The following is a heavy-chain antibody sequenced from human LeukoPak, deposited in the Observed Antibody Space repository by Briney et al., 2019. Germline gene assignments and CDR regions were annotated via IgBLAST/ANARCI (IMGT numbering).Heavy chain of an antibody. V-gene: IGHV1-69*04. D-gene: IGHD5-18*01. CDR2: IIPILGIA. CDR1: GGTFSSCA. CDR3: ASAPRIQLWARYFDY. Sequence: GASVKVSCKASGGTFSSCAISWVRQAPGQGLEWMGRIIPILGIANYAQKFQGRVTITADKSTSTAYMELSSLRSEDTAVYYCASAPRIQLWARYFDYWGQGTLVTVSS. J-gene: IGHJ4*02.